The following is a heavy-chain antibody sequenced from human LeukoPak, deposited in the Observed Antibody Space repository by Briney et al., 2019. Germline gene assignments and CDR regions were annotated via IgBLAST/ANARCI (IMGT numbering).Heavy chain of an antibody. D-gene: IGHD6-19*01. J-gene: IGHJ6*02. CDR1: GFNFINYA. CDR2: ISYDGSNK. Sequence: GGSLRLSCAASGFNFINYAMHRVRQAPGKGLEWVAVISYDGSNKYYADSVKGRFTISRDNSKNTLYLQMNSLRAEDTAVYYCAKDLEVIIAVASPTFYYYGMDVWGQGTTVTVSS. V-gene: IGHV3-30*18. CDR3: AKDLEVIIAVASPTFYYYGMDV.